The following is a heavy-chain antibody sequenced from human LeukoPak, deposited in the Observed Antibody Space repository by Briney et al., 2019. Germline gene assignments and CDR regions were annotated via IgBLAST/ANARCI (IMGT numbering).Heavy chain of an antibody. CDR3: ARAYGDYGRPDY. CDR2: IYYSGST. V-gene: IGHV4-31*03. Sequence: SETLSLTCTVSGGSISSGGYYWSWSRQHPGKGLEWIGYIYYSGSTYYNPSLKSRVTISVDASKNQFSLKLSSVTAADTAVYYCARAYGDYGRPDYWGQGTLVTVSS. J-gene: IGHJ4*02. D-gene: IGHD4-17*01. CDR1: GGSISSGGYY.